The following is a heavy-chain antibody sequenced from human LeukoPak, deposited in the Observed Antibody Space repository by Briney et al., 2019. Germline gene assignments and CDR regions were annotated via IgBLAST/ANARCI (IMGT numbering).Heavy chain of an antibody. V-gene: IGHV4-34*01. D-gene: IGHD4-17*01. J-gene: IGHJ4*02. Sequence: PSETLSLTCAVYGGSFSGYYWSWIRQPPGKGLEWIGEINHSGSTNYNPSLKSRVTISVDTSKNQFSLKLSSVTAADTAVYYCARARNLNGDYAKPFDYWGQGTLVTVSS. CDR2: INHSGST. CDR3: ARARNLNGDYAKPFDY. CDR1: GGSFSGYY.